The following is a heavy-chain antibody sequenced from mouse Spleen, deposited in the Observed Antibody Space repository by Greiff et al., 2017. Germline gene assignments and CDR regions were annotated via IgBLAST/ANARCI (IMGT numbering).Heavy chain of an antibody. CDR3: ARRAVLRYYWYFDV. J-gene: IGHJ1*01. CDR1: GFTFSSYA. D-gene: IGHD1-1*01. Sequence: EVHLVESGGGLVKLGGSLKLSCAASGFTFSSYAMSWVRQTPEKRLEWVATISSGGGNTYYPDSVKGRFTISRDNAKNTLYLQMSSLKSEDTAMYYCARRAVLRYYWYFDVWGAGTTVTVSS. CDR2: ISSGGGNT. V-gene: IGHV5-9-3*01.